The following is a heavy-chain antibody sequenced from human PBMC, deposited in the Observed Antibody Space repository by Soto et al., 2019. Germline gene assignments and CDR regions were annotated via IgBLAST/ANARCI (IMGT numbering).Heavy chain of an antibody. Sequence: EVQLLESGGGLVQSGGSLRLSCAASGFTFSSHAMSWVRQAPGKGLEWVSGISGSGGSTYSADSVKGRFTISRDNSKNTLYLQMNSLRAEDTALYYCAKQLNYDFWSGYPDAFDIWGQGTMVIVSS. V-gene: IGHV3-23*01. CDR1: GFTFSSHA. CDR2: ISGSGGST. CDR3: AKQLNYDFWSGYPDAFDI. J-gene: IGHJ3*02. D-gene: IGHD3-3*01.